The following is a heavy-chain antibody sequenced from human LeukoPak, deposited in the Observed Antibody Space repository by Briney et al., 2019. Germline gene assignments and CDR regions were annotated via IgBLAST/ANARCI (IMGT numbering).Heavy chain of an antibody. V-gene: IGHV4-39*01. D-gene: IGHD3-22*01. CDR2: IYYSGST. CDR3: ARQTYYYDSSGYYRANYYYYYGMDV. J-gene: IGHJ6*02. Sequence: SETLSLTCTVSGGSISSSSYYWGWIRQPPGKGLEWIGSIYYSGSTYYNPSLKSRVTISVDTSKNQFPLKLSSVTAADTAVYYCARQTYYYDSSGYYRANYYYYYGMDVWGQGTTVTVSS. CDR1: GGSISSSSYY.